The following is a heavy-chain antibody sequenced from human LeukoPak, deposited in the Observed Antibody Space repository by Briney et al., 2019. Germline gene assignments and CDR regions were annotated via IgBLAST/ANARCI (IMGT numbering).Heavy chain of an antibody. Sequence: PSETLSLTCTVSGGSISSGDYYWSWIRQPPGKGLEWIGYIYYSGSTYYNPSLKSRVTISVDTSKNQFSLKLSSVTAADTAVYYCASYNWRSSAFDIWGQGTMVTVSS. V-gene: IGHV4-30-4*01. CDR1: GGSISSGDYY. J-gene: IGHJ3*02. CDR2: IYYSGST. CDR3: ASYNWRSSAFDI. D-gene: IGHD5-24*01.